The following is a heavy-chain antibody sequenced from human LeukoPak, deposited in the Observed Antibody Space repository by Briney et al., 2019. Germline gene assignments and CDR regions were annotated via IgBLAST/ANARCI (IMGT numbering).Heavy chain of an antibody. Sequence: SETLSLTCTVSDGSISSYYWSWIRQPPGKGLEWIGYMDDSGSTNYNPSLTSRVTISVDTSKNQLSLKLNSVTAADTAVYYCARHSSVSVGAFQYWGQGTPVTVSS. V-gene: IGHV4-59*08. CDR3: ARHSSVSVGAFQY. D-gene: IGHD6-19*01. CDR2: MDDSGST. CDR1: DGSISSYY. J-gene: IGHJ4*02.